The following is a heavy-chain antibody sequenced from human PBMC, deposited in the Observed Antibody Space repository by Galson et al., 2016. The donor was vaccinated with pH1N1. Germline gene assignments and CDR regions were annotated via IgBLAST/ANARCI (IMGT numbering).Heavy chain of an antibody. D-gene: IGHD2/OR15-2a*01. J-gene: IGHJ3*02. CDR1: GFTFSSYS. CDR2: ISLSSSII. CDR3: AREGIWPGVDAFDI. V-gene: IGHV3-48*04. Sequence: SLRLSCAASGFTFSSYSMNWVRQAPGKGLEWVSYISLSSSIIHYADSVKGRFIISRDSAKNSLYLQMNSLRAEDTALYYCAREGIWPGVDAFDIWGQGTMVTVSS.